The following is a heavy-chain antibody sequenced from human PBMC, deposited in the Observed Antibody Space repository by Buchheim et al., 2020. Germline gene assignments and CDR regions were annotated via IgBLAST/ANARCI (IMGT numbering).Heavy chain of an antibody. D-gene: IGHD1-26*01. J-gene: IGHJ4*02. V-gene: IGHV3-30-3*01. CDR2: ISYDGSNK. CDR1: GFTFSSYA. CDR3: ARDSGSYEGYYFDY. Sequence: QVQLVESGGGVVQPGRSLRLSCAASGFTFSSYAMHWVRQAPGKGLEWVAVISYDGSNKYYADSVKGRSTISRDNSKNTLYLQMNSLRAEDTAVYYCARDSGSYEGYYFDYWGQGTL.